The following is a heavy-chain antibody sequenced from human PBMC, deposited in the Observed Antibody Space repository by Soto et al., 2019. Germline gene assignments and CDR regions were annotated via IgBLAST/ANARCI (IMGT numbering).Heavy chain of an antibody. Sequence: SETLSLTCSVSGGSISSGDYYWSWIRQPPGKGLEWIGYIYYSGSTYYNPSLKSRVIISVDTSKNQFSLNLSSVTAADTAVYYCGTIRWWGQGTLVTVSS. CDR2: IYYSGST. V-gene: IGHV4-30-4*01. J-gene: IGHJ4*02. CDR1: GGSISSGDYY. D-gene: IGHD3-3*01. CDR3: GTIRW.